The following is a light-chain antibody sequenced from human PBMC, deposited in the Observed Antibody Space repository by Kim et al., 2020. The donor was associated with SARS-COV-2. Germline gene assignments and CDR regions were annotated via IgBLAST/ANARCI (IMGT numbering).Light chain of an antibody. J-gene: IGKJ1*01. CDR1: QSVSNN. CDR3: QQYHNWPSWT. V-gene: IGKV3-15*01. CDR2: EAS. Sequence: CPGERATLSGRAPQSVSNNLAWYQQRPGQAPRLLIYEASIRATGIPARFSGSGSGTEFTLTISSLQSEDFAVYYCQQYHNWPSWTFGQGTKVDIK.